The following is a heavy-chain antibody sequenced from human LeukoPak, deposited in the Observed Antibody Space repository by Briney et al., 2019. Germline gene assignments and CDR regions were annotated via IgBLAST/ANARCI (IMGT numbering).Heavy chain of an antibody. Sequence: GESLKISCTGSGYSFTNYQIGWVRQMPGKGLEWMGIIYAGDSDPRYSPSFQGQVTISADRSTNTAYLQWSSLKASDTAVYYCARRIGGYSYGYFDYGGQGTLVTVSS. CDR1: GYSFTNYQ. J-gene: IGHJ4*02. CDR3: ARRIGGYSYGYFDY. D-gene: IGHD5-18*01. CDR2: IYAGDSDP. V-gene: IGHV5-51*01.